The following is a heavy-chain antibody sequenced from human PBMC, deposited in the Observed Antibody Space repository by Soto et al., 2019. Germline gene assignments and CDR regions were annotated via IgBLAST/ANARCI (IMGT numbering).Heavy chain of an antibody. CDR2: FDPEDGET. Sequence: ASVKVSCKVSGYTLTELSMHWVRQAPGKGLEWMGGFDPEDGETIYAQKFQGRVTMTEDTSTDTAYMELSSLRSEDTAVYYCATDRQYYYDRSGYYRSTPVAFAIWGQGTMVTVAS. V-gene: IGHV1-24*01. CDR1: GYTLTELS. D-gene: IGHD3-22*01. J-gene: IGHJ3*02. CDR3: ATDRQYYYDRSGYYRSTPVAFAI.